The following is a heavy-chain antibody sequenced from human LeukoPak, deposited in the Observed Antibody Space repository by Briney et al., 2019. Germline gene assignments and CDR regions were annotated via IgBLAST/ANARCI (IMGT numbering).Heavy chain of an antibody. CDR2: IYYSGST. CDR1: GGSISSSSYY. D-gene: IGHD3-10*01. V-gene: IGHV4-39*07. Sequence: PSETLSLTCTVSGGSISSSSYYWGWIRQPPGKGLEWIGSIYYSGSTNYNPSLKSRVTISVDTSKNQFSLKLSSVTAADTAVYYCARGHGRNHYYQNAIGGKFDPWGQGTLVTVSS. J-gene: IGHJ5*02. CDR3: ARGHGRNHYYQNAIGGKFDP.